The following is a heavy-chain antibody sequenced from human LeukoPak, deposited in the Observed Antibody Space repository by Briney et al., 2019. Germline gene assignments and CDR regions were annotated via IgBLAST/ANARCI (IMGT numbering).Heavy chain of an antibody. CDR3: ARETYSISAFDS. J-gene: IGHJ4*02. V-gene: IGHV1-2*02. CDR2: INPNSGGT. CDR1: GYSFTGYY. D-gene: IGHD6-6*01. Sequence: ASMKVSCKASGYSFTGYYMHWVRQAPGQGLEWMGCINPNSGGTDYAQKLQGRVTMTRDTSISTAYMELSRLTSDDTAVYYCARETYSISAFDSWGQGTLVTVSS.